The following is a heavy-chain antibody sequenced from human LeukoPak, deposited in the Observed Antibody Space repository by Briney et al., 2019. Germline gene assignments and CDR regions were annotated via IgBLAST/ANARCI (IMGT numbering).Heavy chain of an antibody. V-gene: IGHV1-3*01. J-gene: IGHJ3*02. D-gene: IGHD2-15*01. Sequence: GASVKVSCKASGYTFTSYAMHWVRQAPGQRLEWMGWINAGNGNTKYSQGFQGRVTITRDTSASTAYMELSSLRSEDTAVYYCAREGMWDIVVVVAARSAFDIWGQGTMVTVSS. CDR1: GYTFTSYA. CDR3: AREGMWDIVVVVAARSAFDI. CDR2: INAGNGNT.